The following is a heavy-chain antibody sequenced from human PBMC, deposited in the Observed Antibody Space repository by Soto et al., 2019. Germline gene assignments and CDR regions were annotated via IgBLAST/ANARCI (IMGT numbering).Heavy chain of an antibody. CDR1: GVTVKNYQ. V-gene: IGHV3-53*01. Sequence: GGARGGYGAASGVTVKNYQMNWVRQAPGKGLEWVSVIYSGGVTYYPDSVKGRFTTIRDTSKNTVYLQMNSLRADDTAMYYCARDPSTTGYYGLDVWGQGTTVPVSS. CDR3: ARDPSTTGYYGLDV. J-gene: IGHJ6*02. CDR2: IYSGGVT.